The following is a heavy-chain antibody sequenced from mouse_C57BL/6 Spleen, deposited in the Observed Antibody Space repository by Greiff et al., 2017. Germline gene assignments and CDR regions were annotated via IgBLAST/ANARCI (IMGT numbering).Heavy chain of an antibody. CDR2: FHPYNDDT. D-gene: IGHD1-1*01. Sequence: QVQLKESGAELVKPGASVKMSCKASGYTFTTYPIEWMKQNHGKSLEWIGNFHPYNDDTKYNEKFKGKATLTVEKSSSTVYLELSRLTYDDSAVYDWARGERWGSYFDYGGQGNTRTVSA. CDR3: ARGERWGSYFDY. J-gene: IGHJ2*01. V-gene: IGHV1-47*01. CDR1: GYTFTTYP.